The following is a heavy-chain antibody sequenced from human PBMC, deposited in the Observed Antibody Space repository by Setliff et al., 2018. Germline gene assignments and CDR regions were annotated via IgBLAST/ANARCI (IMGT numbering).Heavy chain of an antibody. V-gene: IGHV3-7*01. Sequence: PGGSLRLSCAASGFAFSDYAMSWVRQAPGKGLEWVANIKQDGSEKYYVDSVKGRFTISRDNAKNSLYLQMNSLRAEDTAVYYCARDSSSFFYWGQGTLVTVSS. CDR1: GFAFSDYA. D-gene: IGHD6-13*01. CDR3: ARDSSSFFY. J-gene: IGHJ4*02. CDR2: IKQDGSEK.